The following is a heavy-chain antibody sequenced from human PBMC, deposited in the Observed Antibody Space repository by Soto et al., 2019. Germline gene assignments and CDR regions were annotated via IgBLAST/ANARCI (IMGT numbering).Heavy chain of an antibody. CDR3: AREGYYLNWFDP. CDR2: IYSGGST. D-gene: IGHD3-10*01. Sequence: GGSLRLSCAASGFSVSSNYMSWVRQAPGKGLEWVSVIYSGGSTHYADSVKGRFTISRDNAKNSLYLQMNSLRAEDTAVYYCAREGYYLNWFDPWGQGTLVTVSS. J-gene: IGHJ5*02. V-gene: IGHV3-53*01. CDR1: GFSVSSNY.